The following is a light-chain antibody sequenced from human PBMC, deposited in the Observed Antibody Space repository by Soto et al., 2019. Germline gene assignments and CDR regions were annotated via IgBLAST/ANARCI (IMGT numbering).Light chain of an antibody. CDR1: QSVSTY. CDR2: DAS. CDR3: QHRSNWPPIT. Sequence: EIVLTQSPATLSLSPGERTTLSCRASQSVSTYLAWYQQRPGQAPRLLIYDASNRAPGIPARFSGSGSGTDFTLTISSLEPEDFAVYYCQHRSNWPPITFGQGTRLEIK. V-gene: IGKV3-11*01. J-gene: IGKJ5*01.